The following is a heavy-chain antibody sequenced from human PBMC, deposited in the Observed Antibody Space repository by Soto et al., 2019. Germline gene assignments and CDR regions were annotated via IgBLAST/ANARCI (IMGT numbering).Heavy chain of an antibody. D-gene: IGHD3-22*01. Sequence: PGESLKISCXGSGYSFAGYWITWVRQKPGKGLEWMGRIDPSDSQTYYSPSFRGHVTISVTKSITTVFLQWSSLRASDTAMYYCARKIYDSDTGPNSQYYFDSWGQGTPVTVSS. CDR3: ARKIYDSDTGPNSQYYFDS. CDR2: IDPSDSQT. V-gene: IGHV5-10-1*01. J-gene: IGHJ4*02. CDR1: GYSFAGYW.